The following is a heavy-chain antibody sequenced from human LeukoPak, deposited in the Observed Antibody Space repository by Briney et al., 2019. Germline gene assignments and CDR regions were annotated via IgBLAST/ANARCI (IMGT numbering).Heavy chain of an antibody. D-gene: IGHD1-26*01. CDR3: ATGGGGSYSLDY. CDR1: GGSISSGGYY. Sequence: SETLSLTCTVSGGSISSGGYYWSWIRQHPGKGLEWIGYIYYSGSTYYNPSLKSRVTISVDTSKNQFSLKLSSVTAADTAVYYCATGGGGSYSLDYWGQGTLVTVSS. CDR2: IYYSGST. V-gene: IGHV4-31*03. J-gene: IGHJ4*02.